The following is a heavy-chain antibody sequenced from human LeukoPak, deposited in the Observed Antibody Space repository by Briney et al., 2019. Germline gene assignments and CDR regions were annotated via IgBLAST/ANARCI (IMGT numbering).Heavy chain of an antibody. Sequence: GASVKVSCKASGYTFTGYYMHWVRQAPGQGLEWMGWVNPNSGGTNYAQKFQGRVTMTRDTSISTAYMELSRLGSDDTAVYYCARVSCSSTSCYNGYWGQGTLVTVSS. J-gene: IGHJ4*02. CDR3: ARVSCSSTSCYNGY. V-gene: IGHV1-2*02. D-gene: IGHD2-2*02. CDR1: GYTFTGYY. CDR2: VNPNSGGT.